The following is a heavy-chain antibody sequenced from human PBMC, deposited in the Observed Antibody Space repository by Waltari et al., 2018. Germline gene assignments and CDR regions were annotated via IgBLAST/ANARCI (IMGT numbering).Heavy chain of an antibody. D-gene: IGHD2-2*01. CDR2: IYYSGST. J-gene: IGHJ4*02. CDR3: ARTVTATMRFGQLDY. CDR1: GGSISSHY. V-gene: IGHV4-59*11. Sequence: QVQLQESGPGLVKPSETLSLTCTVSGGSISSHYWSWIRPPPGKGLEWIGYIYYSGSTNYNPSLKSRVTISVDTSKNQFSLKLSSVTAADTAVYYCARTVTATMRFGQLDYWGQGTLVTVSS.